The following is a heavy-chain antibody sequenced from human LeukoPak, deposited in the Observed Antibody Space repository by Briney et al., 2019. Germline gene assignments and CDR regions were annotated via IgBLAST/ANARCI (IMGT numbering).Heavy chain of an antibody. CDR1: GYTFTSYY. Sequence: GASVKVSCKASGYTFTSYYMHWVRQAPGQGLEWMGIINPSGGSTGYAQKFQGRVTMTRDTSTSTVYMELSSLRSEDTAVYYCARDHSRFGELPSFDYWGQGTLVTVSS. D-gene: IGHD3-10*01. CDR3: ARDHSRFGELPSFDY. CDR2: INPSGGST. V-gene: IGHV1-46*01. J-gene: IGHJ4*02.